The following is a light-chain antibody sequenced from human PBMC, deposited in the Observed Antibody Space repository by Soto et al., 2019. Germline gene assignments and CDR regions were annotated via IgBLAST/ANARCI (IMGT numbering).Light chain of an antibody. CDR1: QSVSSN. CDR3: QQYNIWPPLT. CDR2: GAS. V-gene: IGKV3-15*01. J-gene: IGKJ4*01. Sequence: EIVMTQSPATLSVSPGESATISCRASQSVSSNLAWYQHKPGQAPRLLIYGASTRATGVPGRFSGSGSGTEFTLTISSLQSEDFAVYYCQQYNIWPPLTFGGGTKVDIK.